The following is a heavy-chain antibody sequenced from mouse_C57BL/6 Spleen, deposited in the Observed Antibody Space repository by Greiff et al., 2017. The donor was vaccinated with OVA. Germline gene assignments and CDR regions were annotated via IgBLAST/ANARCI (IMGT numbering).Heavy chain of an antibody. CDR3: ARSYYYGSSYGYFDV. J-gene: IGHJ1*03. V-gene: IGHV1-77*01. CDR2: IGPGSGST. D-gene: IGHD1-1*01. Sequence: QVQLQQSGAELVKPGASVKISCKASGYTFTDYYINWVKQRPGQGLEWIGKIGPGSGSTYYNEKFKGKATLTADKSSSTAYMQLSSLTSEDSAVYCCARSYYYGSSYGYFDVWGTGTTVTVSS. CDR1: GYTFTDYY.